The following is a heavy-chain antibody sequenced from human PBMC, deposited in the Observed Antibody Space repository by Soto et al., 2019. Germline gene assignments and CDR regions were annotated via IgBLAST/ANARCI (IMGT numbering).Heavy chain of an antibody. CDR2: ISSSSSTV. V-gene: IGHV3-48*04. CDR1: GFTFSSYS. Sequence: GGSLRLSCAASGFTFSSYSMHWVRQAPGKGLEWVSYISSSSSTVYYADSVKGRFTVSRDNAKNSLYLQMNSLRVEDTAIYFCVRKNPQCTSDYRCPGPLGTLSS. CDR3: VRKNPQCTSDY. J-gene: IGHJ4*02. D-gene: IGHD2-8*01.